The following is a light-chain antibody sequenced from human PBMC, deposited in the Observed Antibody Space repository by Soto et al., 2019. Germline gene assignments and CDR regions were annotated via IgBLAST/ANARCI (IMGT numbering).Light chain of an antibody. CDR2: DTS. V-gene: IGKV3-11*01. Sequence: EIVLTQSPATLSLSPGERATLSCRARQSVTKYLAWYQQKPGQAPRLLIYDTSNRATGIPARFSGSGSGTDFTLTINSLESEDSGVYYCQQRYNWLTFGGGTKVEIK. CDR3: QQRYNWLT. CDR1: QSVTKY. J-gene: IGKJ4*01.